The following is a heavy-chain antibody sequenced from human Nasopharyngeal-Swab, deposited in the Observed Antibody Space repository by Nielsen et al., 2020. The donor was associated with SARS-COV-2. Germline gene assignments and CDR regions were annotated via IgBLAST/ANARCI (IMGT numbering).Heavy chain of an antibody. Sequence: GGSLRLSCAASGFTFSSYGMHWVRQAPGKGLEWVAVISYDGSNKYYADSVKGRFTISRDNSKNTLCLQMNSLRAEDTAVYYCAKDKRYFDWDGMDVWGQGTTVTVSS. V-gene: IGHV3-30*18. CDR1: GFTFSSYG. J-gene: IGHJ6*02. CDR2: ISYDGSNK. CDR3: AKDKRYFDWDGMDV. D-gene: IGHD3-9*01.